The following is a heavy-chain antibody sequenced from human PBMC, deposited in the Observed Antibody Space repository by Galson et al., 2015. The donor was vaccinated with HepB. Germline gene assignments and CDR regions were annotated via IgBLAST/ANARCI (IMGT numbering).Heavy chain of an antibody. CDR2: ISAYNGNT. V-gene: IGHV1-18*01. J-gene: IGHJ4*02. CDR3: ARSGTAAGFLGH. CDR1: GYTFTNYN. Sequence: SGYTFTNYNINWVRQAPGQGLQWMGWISAYNGNTNYAQKFQGRVTMTTDTSTRTVYMDLRNLRSDDTAVYYCARSGTAAGFLGHWGQGTLVTVSS. D-gene: IGHD6-13*01.